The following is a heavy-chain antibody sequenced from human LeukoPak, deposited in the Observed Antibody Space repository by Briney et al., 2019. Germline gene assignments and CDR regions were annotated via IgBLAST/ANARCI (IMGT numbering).Heavy chain of an antibody. CDR1: GFTFSSYW. Sequence: GGSLRLSCAASGFTFSSYWMSWVRQAPGRGLEWVSALSSGDNTHYADSVNGRFTISRDNSKNTLYLQLNSLRAEDTAVYYCARRYCSTCPTGHAFDLWGQGTVVTVSS. CDR3: ARRYCSTCPTGHAFDL. CDR2: LSSGDNT. J-gene: IGHJ3*01. V-gene: IGHV3-53*01. D-gene: IGHD2-2*01.